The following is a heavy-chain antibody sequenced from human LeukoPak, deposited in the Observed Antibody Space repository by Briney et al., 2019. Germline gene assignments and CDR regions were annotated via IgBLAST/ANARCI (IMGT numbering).Heavy chain of an antibody. J-gene: IGHJ4*02. CDR2: ITSSSSTV. CDR1: GFTLSTYS. V-gene: IGHV3-48*01. CDR3: AKAEGYDILTGLDY. Sequence: PGGSLRLSCAASGFTLSTYSMNWVRQAPGKGLEWISYITSSSSTVYYADSVKGRFTISRDNSKNTLYLQMNSLRTEDTAVYYCAKAEGYDILTGLDYWGQGTLVTVSS. D-gene: IGHD3-9*01.